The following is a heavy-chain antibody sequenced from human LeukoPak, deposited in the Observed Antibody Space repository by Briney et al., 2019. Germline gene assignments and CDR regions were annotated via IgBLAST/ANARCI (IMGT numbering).Heavy chain of an antibody. Sequence: GRSLRLSCAASGFTFGSYWMSWVRQAPGKGLEWVANIKQDGSEKYYVDSVKGRFTISRDNAKNSLYLQMNSLRAEDTAVYYCARIAAAGPFDYWGQGTLVTVSS. CDR1: GFTFGSYW. D-gene: IGHD6-13*01. CDR2: IKQDGSEK. CDR3: ARIAAAGPFDY. V-gene: IGHV3-7*01. J-gene: IGHJ4*02.